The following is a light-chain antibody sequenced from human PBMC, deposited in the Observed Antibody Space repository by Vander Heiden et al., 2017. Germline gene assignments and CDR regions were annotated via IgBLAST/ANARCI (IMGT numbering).Light chain of an antibody. V-gene: IGKV1-33*01. CDR1: QDISNH. CDR2: DAS. Sequence: DIQMTQSPSSLSASVGDRVTITCQASQDISNHLNWYQQKPGKAPKVLIYDASNVETGVPSRVSGSGSGAYFTFTISSLQPEDIGTYYCQQDDNVPYTFGQGTKLEIK. J-gene: IGKJ2*01. CDR3: QQDDNVPYT.